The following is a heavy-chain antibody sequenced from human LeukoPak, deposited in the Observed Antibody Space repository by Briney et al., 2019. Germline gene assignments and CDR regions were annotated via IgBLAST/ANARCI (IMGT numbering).Heavy chain of an antibody. CDR2: ISGSGGST. CDR1: GFTFSSYA. D-gene: IGHD5-18*01. J-gene: IGHJ4*02. CDR3: AKLVDTAMVTAFDY. V-gene: IGHV3-23*01. Sequence: GGSLRLSCAASGFTFSSYAMSWVRQAPGKGLEWVSAISGSGGSTYYADSVKGRFTTPRDNSKNTLYLQMNSLRAEDTAVYYCAKLVDTAMVTAFDYWGQGTLVTVSS.